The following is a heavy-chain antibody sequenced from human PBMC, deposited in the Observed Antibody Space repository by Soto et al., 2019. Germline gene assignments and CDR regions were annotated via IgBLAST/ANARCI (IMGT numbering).Heavy chain of an antibody. V-gene: IGHV4-4*02. CDR1: GGSISSSNW. CDR2: IYHSGST. CDR3: AREKVLPQPRYYFDY. J-gene: IGHJ4*02. D-gene: IGHD1-1*01. Sequence: QVQLQESGPGLVKPSGTLSLTCAVSGGSISSSNWWSWVRQPPGKGLEWIGDIYHSGSTNYNPSLQSRVTISVYKSKNQFSLKLSSVTAADTAVYYCAREKVLPQPRYYFDYWGQGTLVTVSS.